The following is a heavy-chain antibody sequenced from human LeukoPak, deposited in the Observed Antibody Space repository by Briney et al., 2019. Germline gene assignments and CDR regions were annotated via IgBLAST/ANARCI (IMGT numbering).Heavy chain of an antibody. J-gene: IGHJ3*02. D-gene: IGHD3-3*01. CDR1: GFTFSSYS. CDR2: VNTDGRYI. V-gene: IGHV3-21*01. Sequence: KTGGSLRLSCAVSGFTFSSYSMHWVRQAPGKGLAWVTCVNTDGRYIFYADSVKGRFTIFRDDAKNSLYLQMNSLRAEDTALYYCARGDDFWGERNAFDIWGQGTMVTVSS. CDR3: ARGDDFWGERNAFDI.